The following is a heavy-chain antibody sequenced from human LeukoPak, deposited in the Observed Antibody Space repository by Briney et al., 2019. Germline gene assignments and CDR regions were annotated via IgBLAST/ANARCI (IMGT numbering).Heavy chain of an antibody. CDR1: GASISGSGYY. Sequence: ASETLSLTCTVSGASISGSGYYWGWIRQPPGKGLEWIGSIYSSGSTYYNASLQSRVTISIETSKNQISLRLNSVTAADTAMYYCAKSGGYGLIDYWGQGALVTVSS. D-gene: IGHD1-26*01. V-gene: IGHV4-39*01. CDR3: AKSGGYGLIDY. J-gene: IGHJ4*02. CDR2: IYSSGST.